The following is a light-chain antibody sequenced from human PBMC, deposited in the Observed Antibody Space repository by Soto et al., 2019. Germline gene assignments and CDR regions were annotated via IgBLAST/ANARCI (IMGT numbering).Light chain of an antibody. V-gene: IGLV2-8*01. CDR1: SSDVGGYNY. CDR3: TSYAGSTHVV. J-gene: IGLJ2*01. Sequence: QSALTQPPSASGSPGQSVTISCTGTSSDVGGYNYVSWYQQHPGKAPKLMIYQVIKRPSGVPDRFSGSRSGNTASLTVSGLQAEDEADYYCTSYAGSTHVVFGGGTQLTVL. CDR2: QVI.